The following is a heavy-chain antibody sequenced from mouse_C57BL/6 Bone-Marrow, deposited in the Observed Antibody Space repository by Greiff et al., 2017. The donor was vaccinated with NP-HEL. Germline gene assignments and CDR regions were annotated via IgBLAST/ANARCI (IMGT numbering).Heavy chain of an antibody. CDR3: AIYGYDPSWFAY. D-gene: IGHD2-2*01. CDR2: IDPANGNT. Sequence: EVQLVESVAELVRPGASVKLSCTASGFNIKNTYMPWVKQRPEQGLEWIGRIDPANGNTKYAPKFQGKATITADTSSNTAYLQLSSLTSEDTAIYYCAIYGYDPSWFAYWGQGTLVTVSA. CDR1: GFNIKNTY. V-gene: IGHV14-3*01. J-gene: IGHJ3*01.